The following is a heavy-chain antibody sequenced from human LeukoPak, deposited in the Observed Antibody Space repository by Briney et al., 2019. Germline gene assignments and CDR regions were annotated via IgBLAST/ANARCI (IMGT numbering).Heavy chain of an antibody. CDR1: DGSISSYY. V-gene: IGHV4-59*01. D-gene: IGHD3-22*01. Sequence: PSETLSLTCTVSDGSISSYYWSWIRQPPGKGLEWIGYIYYSGRTNYNPSLKSRVTISVDTSKNQFSLKPSSVTAADTAVYYCASYSYYYDSSGYFDYWGQGTLVTVSS. CDR3: ASYSYYYDSSGYFDY. J-gene: IGHJ4*02. CDR2: IYYSGRT.